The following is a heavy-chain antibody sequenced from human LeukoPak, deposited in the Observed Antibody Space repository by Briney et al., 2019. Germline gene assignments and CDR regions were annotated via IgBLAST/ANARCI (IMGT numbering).Heavy chain of an antibody. CDR1: GFTVSSNY. CDR2: IYSGGST. D-gene: IGHD3-16*01. Sequence: GGSLRLSCAASGFTVSSNYMSWVRQAPGKGLEWVSVIYSGGSTYYADSVKGRFTISRDNAKNSLYLQMNSLRAEDTAIYYCARDRNWGSHYYYYMDVWGKGTTVTISS. CDR3: ARDRNWGSHYYYYMDV. J-gene: IGHJ6*03. V-gene: IGHV3-53*01.